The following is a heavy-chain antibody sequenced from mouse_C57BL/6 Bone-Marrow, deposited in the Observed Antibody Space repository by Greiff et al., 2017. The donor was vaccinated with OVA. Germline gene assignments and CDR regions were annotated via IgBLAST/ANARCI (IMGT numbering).Heavy chain of an antibody. CDR2: ILTGSGST. D-gene: IGHD1-1*01. CDR1: GYTFTGYW. Sequence: VQLQQSGAELMKPGASVKLSCKATGYTFTGYWIEWVKQRPGHGLEWIGEILTGSGSTNYNEKFKGKATFTAYTSSNTAYMQLSSLTTEDSAIYYCARGRITTNCWGQGTTLTVSS. J-gene: IGHJ2*01. V-gene: IGHV1-9*01. CDR3: ARGRITTNC.